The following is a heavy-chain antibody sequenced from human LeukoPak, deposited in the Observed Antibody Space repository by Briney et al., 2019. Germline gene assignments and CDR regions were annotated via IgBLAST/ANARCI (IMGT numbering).Heavy chain of an antibody. J-gene: IGHJ4*02. D-gene: IGHD5-24*01. Sequence: PGGSLRLTCAASGFTFSASWMTWVRQPPGKGLEYVASIKKDGSEKKYVDSVKGRFTISRDNAKKSLYLQMNSLRAEDTALYYCARGRRDADYWGQGTLVTVSS. CDR3: ARGRRDADY. CDR2: IKKDGSEK. V-gene: IGHV3-7*03. CDR1: GFTFSASW.